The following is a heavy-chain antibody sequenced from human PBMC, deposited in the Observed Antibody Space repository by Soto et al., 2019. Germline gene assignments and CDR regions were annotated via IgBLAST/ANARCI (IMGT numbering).Heavy chain of an antibody. CDR1: GYRFTSYA. CDR3: ARDREGAWFDP. V-gene: IGHV1-18*01. CDR2: ISAYNGNT. Sequence: ASVKVSCKASGYRFTSYAMHWVRQAPGQRLEWMGWISAYNGNTNYAQKFQGRVTMTTDTSTSTAYMELRSLRSDDTAVYYCARDREGAWFDPWGQGTLVTVS. J-gene: IGHJ5*02.